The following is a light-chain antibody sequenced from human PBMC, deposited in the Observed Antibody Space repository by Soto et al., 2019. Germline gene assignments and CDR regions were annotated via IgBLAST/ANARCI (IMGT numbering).Light chain of an antibody. J-gene: IGLJ1*01. Sequence: QSALTQPASVSRSPGQSITISCVGTSSDVGAYNYVSWYQQHPGKAPKLMIYEVSNRPSGVSNRFSGSKSGNTASLTISGLQAEDEADYYCSSYTSSSTLYVFGTGTKVTVL. CDR2: EVS. CDR1: SSDVGAYNY. V-gene: IGLV2-14*01. CDR3: SSYTSSSTLYV.